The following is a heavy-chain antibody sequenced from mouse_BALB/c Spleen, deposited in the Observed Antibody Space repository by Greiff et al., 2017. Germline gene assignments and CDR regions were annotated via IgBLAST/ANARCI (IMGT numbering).Heavy chain of an antibody. D-gene: IGHD2-1*01. CDR1: GDSITSGY. CDR3: ARLDYGNYPHFDY. V-gene: IGHV3-8*02. Sequence: DVQLQESGPSLVKPSQTLSLTCSVTGDSITSGYWNWIRKFPGNKLEYMGYISYSGSTYYNPSLKSRISITRDTSKNQYYLQLNSVTTEDTATYYCARLDYGNYPHFDYWGQGTTLTVSS. CDR2: ISYSGST. J-gene: IGHJ2*01.